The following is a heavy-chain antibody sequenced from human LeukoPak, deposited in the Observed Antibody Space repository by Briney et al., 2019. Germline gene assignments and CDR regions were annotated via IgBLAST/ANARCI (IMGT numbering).Heavy chain of an antibody. V-gene: IGHV4-61*03. Sequence: SETLSLTCTVSGYSISSGYYWGWIRQPPGKGLEWIGYMSNNGATTYNPSLKSRVTISIDMSNNHFSLTLKSVTAADTAVYYCARAILSGYPDSWGQGTLVIVFS. CDR2: MSNNGAT. J-gene: IGHJ4*02. CDR3: ARAILSGYPDS. D-gene: IGHD3-3*01. CDR1: GYSISSGYY.